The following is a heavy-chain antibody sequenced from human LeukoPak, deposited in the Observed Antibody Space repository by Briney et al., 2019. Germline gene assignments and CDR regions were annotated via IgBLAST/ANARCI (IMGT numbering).Heavy chain of an antibody. CDR3: AREAEILTGNPSNAFDI. CDR2: ISGSGGST. Sequence: PGGSLRLSCAASGFTFSSYAMSWVRQAPGKGLEWVSAISGSGGSTYYADSVKGRFTISRDNSKNTLYLQMNSLRAEDTAVYYCAREAEILTGNPSNAFDIWGQGTMVTVSS. V-gene: IGHV3-23*01. J-gene: IGHJ3*02. CDR1: GFTFSSYA. D-gene: IGHD3-9*01.